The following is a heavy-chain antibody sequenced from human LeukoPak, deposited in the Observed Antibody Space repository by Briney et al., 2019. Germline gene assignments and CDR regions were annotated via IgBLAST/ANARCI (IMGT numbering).Heavy chain of an antibody. CDR1: GGSISTSTYY. V-gene: IGHV4-39*07. J-gene: IGHJ5*02. CDR3: ARGSGNDYYDSGPIDKWFDP. Sequence: SETLSLTCIVSGGSISTSTYYWAWVRQPPGKGLEWIGSIYKTGSTNYSPSLKSRVTISLDTSKNQFSLKLSSVTAADTAGYYCARGSGNDYYDSGPIDKWFDPWGQGTLVTVSS. CDR2: IYKTGST. D-gene: IGHD3-10*01.